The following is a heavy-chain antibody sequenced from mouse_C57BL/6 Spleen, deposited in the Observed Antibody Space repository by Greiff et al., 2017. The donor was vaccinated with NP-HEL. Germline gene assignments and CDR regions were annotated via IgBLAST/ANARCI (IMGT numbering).Heavy chain of an antibody. V-gene: IGHV1-55*01. CDR1: GYTFTSYW. Sequence: VQLQQPGAELVKPGASVKMSCKASGYTFTSYWITWVKQRPGQGLEWIGDIYPGSGSTNYNEKFKSKATLTVDTSSSTAYMQLSSLTSEDSAVYYCARGDTTVYYFDDWGQGTTLTVSS. J-gene: IGHJ2*01. CDR3: ARGDTTVYYFDD. D-gene: IGHD1-1*01. CDR2: IYPGSGST.